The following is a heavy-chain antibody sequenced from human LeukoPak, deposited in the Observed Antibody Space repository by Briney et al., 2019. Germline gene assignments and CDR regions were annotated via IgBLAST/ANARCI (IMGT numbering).Heavy chain of an antibody. CDR3: AKDREAYYYYYYMDV. J-gene: IGHJ6*03. D-gene: IGHD1-26*01. CDR2: IYSGGST. Sequence: GGSLRLSCAASGFTVSSNYMSWVRQAPGKGLEWVSVIYSGGSTYYADSVKGRFTISRDNSKNTLYLQMNSLRAEDTAVYYCAKDREAYYYYYYMDVWGKGTTVTVSS. V-gene: IGHV3-53*01. CDR1: GFTVSSNY.